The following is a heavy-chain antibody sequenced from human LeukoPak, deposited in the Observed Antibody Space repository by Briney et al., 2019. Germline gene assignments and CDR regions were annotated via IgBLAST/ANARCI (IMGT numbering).Heavy chain of an antibody. J-gene: IGHJ6*02. CDR3: AKDIPNRRNFYGDYEDVSHYYGMDV. CDR1: GFTFTNYA. CDR2: ISSSGGST. D-gene: IGHD4-17*01. V-gene: IGHV3-23*01. Sequence: PGGSLRLSCVASGFTFTNYAMSWVRLAPGKGLEWVSRISSSGGSTYYADSVKGRFTISRDNAKNSLYLQMNSLRAEDTALYYCAKDIPNRRNFYGDYEDVSHYYGMDVWGQGTTVTVSS.